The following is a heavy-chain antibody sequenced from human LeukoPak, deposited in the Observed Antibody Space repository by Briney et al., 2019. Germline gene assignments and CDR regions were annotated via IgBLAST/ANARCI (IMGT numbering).Heavy chain of an antibody. D-gene: IGHD6-13*01. CDR1: GGSISSYY. Sequence: SETLSLTCTVSGGSISSYYWSWLRQPPGKGLEWIGYIYYSGSTNYNPSLKSRVTISVDTSKNQFSLKLSSVTAADTAVYYCARGSPTYFSTWDFDYWGQGTLVTVSS. J-gene: IGHJ4*02. CDR2: IYYSGST. CDR3: ARGSPTYFSTWDFDY. V-gene: IGHV4-59*12.